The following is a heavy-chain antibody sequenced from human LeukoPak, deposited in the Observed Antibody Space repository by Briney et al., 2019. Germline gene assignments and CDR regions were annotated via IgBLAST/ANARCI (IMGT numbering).Heavy chain of an antibody. CDR3: ARRGTYYDFWSGPTEDY. D-gene: IGHD3-3*01. V-gene: IGHV1-18*01. Sequence: ASVKVSCKASGYTFTSYGISWVRQAPGQGLEWMGWISAYNGNTNYAQKLQGRVTMTTDTSTSTAYLQWSSLKASDTAMYYCARRGTYYDFWSGPTEDYWGQGTLVTVSS. CDR1: GYTFTSYG. J-gene: IGHJ4*02. CDR2: ISAYNGNT.